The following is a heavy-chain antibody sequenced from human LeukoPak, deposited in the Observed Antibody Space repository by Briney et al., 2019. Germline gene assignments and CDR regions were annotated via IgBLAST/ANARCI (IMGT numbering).Heavy chain of an antibody. CDR2: ISTSGSTI. D-gene: IGHD6-13*01. J-gene: IGHJ4*02. V-gene: IGHV3-48*03. CDR1: GFTFSSYE. CDR3: ASKYSSSWDGDY. Sequence: PGGSLRLSCAASGFTFSSYEMNWVRQAPGKGLEWVSYISTSGSTIYYADSVKGRFTISRDNAKKSLYLQMNSLRAEDTAVYYCASKYSSSWDGDYWGQGTLDTVSS.